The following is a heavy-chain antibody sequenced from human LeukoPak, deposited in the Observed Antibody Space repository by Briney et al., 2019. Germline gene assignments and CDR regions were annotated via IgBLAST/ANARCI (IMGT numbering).Heavy chain of an antibody. Sequence: GGSLRLSCAASGFTVSTNYMSWVRQAPVKALEWVAFISYNGNQKYGDSVRGRFTVSRDNSKNTPHLQMNGLRPEDTAVYYCARDPLDISRWANAFDIWGQGTMVTVSS. J-gene: IGHJ3*02. V-gene: IGHV3-30*03. CDR2: ISYNGNQ. CDR1: GFTVSTNY. CDR3: ARDPLDISRWANAFDI. D-gene: IGHD2-2*03.